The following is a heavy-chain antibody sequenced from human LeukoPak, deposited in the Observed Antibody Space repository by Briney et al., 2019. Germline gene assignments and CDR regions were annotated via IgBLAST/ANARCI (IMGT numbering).Heavy chain of an antibody. CDR1: GFTFSSYG. V-gene: IGHV3-30*02. CDR2: IRYDGSNK. CDR3: AKDPNLYDSSWYPY. Sequence: GGSLRLSCAASGFTFSSYGMHWVRQAPGKGLEWVAFIRYDGSNKYYADSVKGRFTISRDNSKNTLYLQMNSLRAEDTAVYYCAKDPNLYDSSWYPYWGQGTLVTVSS. J-gene: IGHJ4*02. D-gene: IGHD6-13*01.